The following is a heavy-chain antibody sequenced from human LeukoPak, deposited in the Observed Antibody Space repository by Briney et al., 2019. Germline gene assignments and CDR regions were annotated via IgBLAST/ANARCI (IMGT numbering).Heavy chain of an antibody. V-gene: IGHV3-23*01. CDR1: GFTFSSYA. Sequence: GGSLRLSCAASGFTFSSYAMSWVRQAPGKGLEWVSAISGSGGSTYYADSVKGRFTISRDNSKNTLYLRMNSLRAEDTAVYYCAKGIEIVVVPAAMVYVWGQGTTVTVSS. CDR2: ISGSGGST. CDR3: AKGIEIVVVPAAMVYV. D-gene: IGHD2-2*01. J-gene: IGHJ6*02.